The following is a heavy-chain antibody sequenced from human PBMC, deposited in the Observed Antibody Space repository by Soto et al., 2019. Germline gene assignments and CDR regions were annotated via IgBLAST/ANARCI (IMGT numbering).Heavy chain of an antibody. Sequence: GSLRLSCAASGFTFSSYGMHWVRQAPGKGLEWVAVISYDGSNKYYADSVKGRFTISRDNSKNTLYLQMNSLRAEDTAVYYCAKDWRYCISTSCHDGMDVWGQGTTVTVSS. V-gene: IGHV3-30*18. D-gene: IGHD2-2*01. CDR1: GFTFSSYG. CDR2: ISYDGSNK. J-gene: IGHJ6*02. CDR3: AKDWRYCISTSCHDGMDV.